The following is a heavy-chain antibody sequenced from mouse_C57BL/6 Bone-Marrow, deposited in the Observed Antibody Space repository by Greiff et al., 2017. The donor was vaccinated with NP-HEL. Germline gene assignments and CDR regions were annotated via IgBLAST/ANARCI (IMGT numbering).Heavy chain of an antibody. Sequence: EVNLVESGEGLVKPGGSLKLSCAASGFTFSSYAMSWVRQTPEKRLEWVAYISSGGDYIYYADTVKGRFTISRDNARNTLYLQMSSLKSEDTAMYYCTRERPYSSNYETLFAYWGQGTLVTVSA. CDR3: TRERPYSSNYETLFAY. CDR1: GFTFSSYA. V-gene: IGHV5-9-1*02. D-gene: IGHD2-5*01. CDR2: ISSGGDYI. J-gene: IGHJ3*01.